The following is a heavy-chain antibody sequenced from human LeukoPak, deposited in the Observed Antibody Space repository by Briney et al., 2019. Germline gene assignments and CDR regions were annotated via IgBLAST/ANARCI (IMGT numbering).Heavy chain of an antibody. CDR3: VRPMTTTRNFEH. Sequence: GGSLRLSCAASGFTFSSQPMHWVRQTPGKGLEWVALISFDGKNKFYGDSVIGRLTISRDNTKNTLFLQMNSLRAEDMGVYYCVRPMTTTRNFEHWGQGTLVIVSS. J-gene: IGHJ4*02. V-gene: IGHV3-30*03. D-gene: IGHD1-1*01. CDR2: ISFDGKNK. CDR1: GFTFSSQP.